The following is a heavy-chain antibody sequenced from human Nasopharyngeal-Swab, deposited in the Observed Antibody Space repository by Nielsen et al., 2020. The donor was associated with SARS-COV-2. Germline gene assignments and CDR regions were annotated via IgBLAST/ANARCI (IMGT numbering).Heavy chain of an antibody. V-gene: IGHV3-30*18. Sequence: VRQAPGKGLEWVAVISYDGSNKYYADSVKGRFTISRDNSKNTLYLQMNSLRAEDTAVYYCAKIGAGCSSTSCYNVYYYYMDVWGKGTTVTVSS. CDR2: ISYDGSNK. D-gene: IGHD2-2*02. CDR3: AKIGAGCSSTSCYNVYYYYMDV. J-gene: IGHJ6*03.